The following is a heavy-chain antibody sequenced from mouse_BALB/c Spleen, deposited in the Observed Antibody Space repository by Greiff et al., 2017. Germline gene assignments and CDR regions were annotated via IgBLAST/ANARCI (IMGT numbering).Heavy chain of an antibody. CDR1: GFNIKDTY. CDR2: IDPANGNT. Sequence: VQLQQSGAELVKPGASVKLSCTASGFNIKDTYMHWVKQRPEQGLEWIGRIDPANGNTKYDPKFQGKATITADTSSNTAYLQLSSLTSEDTAVYYCARASYYGSSYGVDWYFDVWGAGTTVTFSS. CDR3: ARASYYGSSYGVDWYFDV. J-gene: IGHJ1*01. V-gene: IGHV14-3*02. D-gene: IGHD1-1*01.